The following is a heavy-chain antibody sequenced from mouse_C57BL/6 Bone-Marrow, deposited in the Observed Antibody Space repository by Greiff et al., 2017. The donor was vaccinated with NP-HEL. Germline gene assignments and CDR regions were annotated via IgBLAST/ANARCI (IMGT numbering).Heavy chain of an antibody. V-gene: IGHV1-69*01. CDR3: ARQDYYGSSVDY. CDR1: GYTFTSYW. J-gene: IGHJ2*01. Sequence: QVQLQQPGAELVMPGASVKLSCKASGYTFTSYWMHWVKQRPGQGLEWIGEIDPSDSYTNYNQKFKGKSTLTVDKSSSTAYMQLSSLTSEDSAVYYCARQDYYGSSVDYWGQGTTLTVSS. CDR2: IDPSDSYT. D-gene: IGHD1-1*01.